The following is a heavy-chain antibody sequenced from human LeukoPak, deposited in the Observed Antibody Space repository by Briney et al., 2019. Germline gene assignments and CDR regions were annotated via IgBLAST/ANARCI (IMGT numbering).Heavy chain of an antibody. D-gene: IGHD5-12*01. CDR1: GFSLTNYGVG. CDR3: AHSPYFDGSGYHDGFDV. CDR2: TYWNDDD. J-gene: IGHJ3*01. Sequence: SGPTVVKPTQTLTLTCNFSGFSLTNYGVGVGWFLHPPEKPLEGLAPTYWNDDDRYSPSLRSRLTITKDTSKNQVVLTMANMDPVDTATYYCAHSPYFDGSGYHDGFDVWGQGTMVTVSS. V-gene: IGHV2-5*01.